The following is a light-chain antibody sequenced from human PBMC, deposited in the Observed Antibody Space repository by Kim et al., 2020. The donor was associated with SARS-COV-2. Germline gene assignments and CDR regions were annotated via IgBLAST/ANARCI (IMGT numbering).Light chain of an antibody. CDR1: SLRSYY. V-gene: IGLV3-19*01. CDR3: NSRDSSGNSYV. Sequence: SSELTQDPAVSVALGQTVRITCQGDSLRSYYASWYQQKPGQAPVLVIYGKNNRPSGIPDRFSGSSSGNTASLTITGAQAEDEADYYFNSRDSSGNSYVFGTGTKVTVL. CDR2: GKN. J-gene: IGLJ1*01.